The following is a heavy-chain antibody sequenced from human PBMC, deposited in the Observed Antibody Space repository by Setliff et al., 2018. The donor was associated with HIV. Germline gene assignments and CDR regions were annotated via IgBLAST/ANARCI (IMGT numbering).Heavy chain of an antibody. CDR3: AKDNTWIPNGFDY. J-gene: IGHJ4*02. V-gene: IGHV3-23*01. Sequence: GESLTISCAASGFTFNNYAMSWVRQAPGKGLEWVSALSTSGDSTYYADSVKGRFTISRDNSKNTLYLQMNSLRAEDTAVYYCAKDNTWIPNGFDYWGQGTLVTVSS. CDR2: LSTSGDST. CDR1: GFTFNNYA. D-gene: IGHD5-18*01.